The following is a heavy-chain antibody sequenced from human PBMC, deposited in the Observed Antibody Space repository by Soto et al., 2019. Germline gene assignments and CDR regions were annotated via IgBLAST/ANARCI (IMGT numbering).Heavy chain of an antibody. CDR2: ISGSGGST. Sequence: EVQLLESGGGLVQPGGSLRLSCAASGFTFSSYAMSWVRQAPGKGLEWVSAISGSGGSTYYADSVKGRFTISRDNSKNTLYLQMNSLRAEDTAVYYCAITSNWNYRVFDYWGQGTLVTVSS. J-gene: IGHJ4*02. D-gene: IGHD1-7*01. CDR1: GFTFSSYA. CDR3: AITSNWNYRVFDY. V-gene: IGHV3-23*01.